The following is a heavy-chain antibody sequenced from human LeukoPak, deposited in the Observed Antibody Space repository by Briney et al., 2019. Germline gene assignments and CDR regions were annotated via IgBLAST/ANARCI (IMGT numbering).Heavy chain of an antibody. D-gene: IGHD5-24*01. Sequence: GSLRLSCAASGFTFRIHWMHWVRQAPGKGLVWVSHINSDGSSTTYADSVKGRFTISRDNAKNTLYLQMNSLRAEDTAVYYCAKDHGYNTPYYFDYWGQGTLVTVSS. V-gene: IGHV3-74*01. CDR3: AKDHGYNTPYYFDY. J-gene: IGHJ4*02. CDR1: GFTFRIHW. CDR2: INSDGSST.